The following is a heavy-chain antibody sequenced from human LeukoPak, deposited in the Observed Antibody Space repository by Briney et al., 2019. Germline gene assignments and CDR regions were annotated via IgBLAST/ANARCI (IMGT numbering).Heavy chain of an antibody. CDR1: GGSISSSNYY. D-gene: IGHD6-19*01. CDR2: IYYRGST. CDR3: ARLDSSGPEDF. Sequence: SETLSLTCTVSGGSISSSNYYWGWIRQPPGKGLEWIGNIYYRGSTYYNPSLKGRVTISVDTSKNQFSLKLYSVTAADTAVYYCARLDSSGPEDFWGQGTMVIVSS. V-gene: IGHV4-39*01. J-gene: IGHJ4*02.